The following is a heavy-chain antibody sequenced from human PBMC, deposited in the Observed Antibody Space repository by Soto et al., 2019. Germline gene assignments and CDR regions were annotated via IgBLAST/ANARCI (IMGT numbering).Heavy chain of an antibody. Sequence: EVQLVESGGGLVKPGGSLRLSCAASGFTFSTYTLNWVRQAPGKGLEWVSSISSGSSYIYYAGSVKGRFTISRDNAKNSLYLQMNSLRAEDTAVYYCARGVYYFDYRGQGTLVTVSS. V-gene: IGHV3-21*01. CDR3: ARGVYYFDY. J-gene: IGHJ4*02. CDR2: ISSGSSYI. CDR1: GFTFSTYT.